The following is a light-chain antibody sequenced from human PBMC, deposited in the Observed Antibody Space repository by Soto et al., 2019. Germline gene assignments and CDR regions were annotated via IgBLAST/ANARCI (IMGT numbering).Light chain of an antibody. Sequence: EIVLTQSPGTLSLSPGERVTLSCRASQSVSSSYLAWYQQKPGQAPRLLIYAASSRATGIPDRFSGSGSGTDFTLTISRLEPEDFAVYYCQQYGMSPLTFGGGTKVEIK. CDR3: QQYGMSPLT. V-gene: IGKV3-20*01. J-gene: IGKJ4*01. CDR2: AAS. CDR1: QSVSSSY.